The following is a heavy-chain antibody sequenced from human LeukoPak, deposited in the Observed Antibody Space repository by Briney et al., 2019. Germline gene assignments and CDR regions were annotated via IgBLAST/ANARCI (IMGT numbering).Heavy chain of an antibody. V-gene: IGHV1-69*05. CDR1: GGTFSSYA. CDR2: IIPIFGTA. D-gene: IGHD6-13*01. Sequence: SVKVSCKASGGTFSSYAISWVRQAPGQGLEWMGGIIPIFGTANYAQKFQGRVTITRDTSASTAYMELSSLTSQDTAVNYCARGPRAAADDYWGQGTLVTVSS. CDR3: ARGPRAAADDY. J-gene: IGHJ4*02.